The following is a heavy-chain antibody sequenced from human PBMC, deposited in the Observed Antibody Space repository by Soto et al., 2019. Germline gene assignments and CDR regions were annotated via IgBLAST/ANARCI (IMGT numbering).Heavy chain of an antibody. D-gene: IGHD3-22*01. V-gene: IGHV3-30*03. CDR3: ATSYDSSGYYYLVY. CDR2: ISYDGSNK. CDR1: GFTFSSYG. Sequence: QVQLVESGGGVVQPGRSLRLSCAASGFTFSSYGMHWVRQAPGKGLEWVAVISYDGSNKYYADSVQGRFTISRDNSKNTLYLQMNSLRAEDRAVYYCATSYDSSGYYYLVYWGQGTLVTVSS. J-gene: IGHJ4*02.